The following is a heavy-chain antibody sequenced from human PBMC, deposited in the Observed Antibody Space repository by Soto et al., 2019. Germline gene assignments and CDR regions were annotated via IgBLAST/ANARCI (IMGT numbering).Heavy chain of an antibody. CDR1: GFSLSANGVG. J-gene: IGHJ5*02. CDR2: IYWNDGT. V-gene: IGHV2-5*01. D-gene: IGHD3-22*01. CDR3: ARKISGSYWKFDP. Sequence: SGPTLVNPTQTLTLTCAFSGFSLSANGVGVGWIRQPPGGALEWLAIIYWNDGTSIRPTLQSRLSISKDTSKNQVVLSLTNMDPRDTGTYYRARKISGSYWKFDPWGPGAQVTVS.